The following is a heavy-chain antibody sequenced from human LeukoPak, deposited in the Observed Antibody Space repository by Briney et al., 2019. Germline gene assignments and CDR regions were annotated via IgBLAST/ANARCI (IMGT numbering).Heavy chain of an antibody. CDR1: GGSISSGDYY. CDR3: AREGSYGQGFDY. V-gene: IGHV4-31*03. J-gene: IGHJ4*02. D-gene: IGHD5-18*01. CDR2: IYYSGST. Sequence: SETLSLTCTVSGGSISSGDYYWSWIRQHPGKGLEWIGYIYYSGSTYYNPSLKSRVTISVDTSKNQFSLKLSSVTAADTAVYYCAREGSYGQGFDYWGQGTLVTVSS.